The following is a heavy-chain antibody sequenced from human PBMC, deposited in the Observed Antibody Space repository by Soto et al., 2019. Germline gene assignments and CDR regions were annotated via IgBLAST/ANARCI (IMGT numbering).Heavy chain of an antibody. CDR2: ISGSGGST. Sequence: EVQLLESGGGLVQPGGSLRLSCAASGFTFSTYAMNWVRQAPGKGLEWVSGISGSGGSTYYADSVKGRFTISRDNSKNTLYLQMNSLRAEDTAVYYCAKPVGVYYYSYAMDVWGQGTMVTVSS. D-gene: IGHD1-26*01. V-gene: IGHV3-23*01. J-gene: IGHJ6*02. CDR1: GFTFSTYA. CDR3: AKPVGVYYYSYAMDV.